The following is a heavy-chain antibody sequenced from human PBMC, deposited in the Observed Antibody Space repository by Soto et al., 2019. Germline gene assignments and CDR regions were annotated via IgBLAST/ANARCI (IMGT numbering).Heavy chain of an antibody. D-gene: IGHD3-16*01. V-gene: IGHV1-8*01. Sequence: QVQLVQSGAEVKKPGASVKVSCKASGYTFTSYDINWVRQATGQGLEWMGWMNPNSGNTGYAQKFQGRVNMTRNTSISTAYMELSSLRSEDTAVYYCASSYSWGEWSRFDPWGQGTLVTVSS. CDR3: ASSYSWGEWSRFDP. CDR1: GYTFTSYD. CDR2: MNPNSGNT. J-gene: IGHJ5*02.